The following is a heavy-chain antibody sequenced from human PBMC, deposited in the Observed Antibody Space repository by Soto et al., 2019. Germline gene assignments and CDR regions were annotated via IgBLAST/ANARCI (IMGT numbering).Heavy chain of an antibody. CDR2: ISYDGTNK. J-gene: IGHJ4*02. CDR1: GFTFSSYA. D-gene: IGHD6-6*01. Sequence: QVQLVESGGGVVQPGTSLRLSCAASGFTFSSYAMHWVRQAPGKGLEWVTLISYDGTNKYYAGSVKGRFTISRDDFKTTLFLQMDSLRPDDTAVYYCARGGGDGVYRPLDYWGQGPLVTVAS. CDR3: ARGGGDGVYRPLDY. V-gene: IGHV3-30*04.